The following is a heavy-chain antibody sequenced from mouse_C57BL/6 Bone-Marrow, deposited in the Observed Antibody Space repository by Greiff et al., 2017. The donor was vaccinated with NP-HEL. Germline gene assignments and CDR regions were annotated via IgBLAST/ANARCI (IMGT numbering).Heavy chain of an antibody. V-gene: IGHV1-69*01. CDR3: AITPAHAY. CDR2: IDPSDSYT. CDR1: GYTFTSYW. J-gene: IGHJ3*01. Sequence: QVQLQQPGAELVMPGASVKLSCKASGYTFTSYWMHWVKQRPGQGLEWIGEIDPSDSYTNYNQKFKGKSILTVDKSSSTAYMQLSSLTSEDSAVYYCAITPAHAYWGQGTLVTVSA. D-gene: IGHD1-1*01.